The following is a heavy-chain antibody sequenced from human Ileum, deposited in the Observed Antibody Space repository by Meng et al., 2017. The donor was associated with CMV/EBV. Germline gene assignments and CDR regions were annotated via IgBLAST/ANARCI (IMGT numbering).Heavy chain of an antibody. J-gene: IGHJ6*02. Sequence: SETLSLTCTVSGGSISSSFQYWGWIRQPPGKGLEWIGSIYYTGRTYYNPSLKSRVTISVDTSKNQFSLRLKSVTIADTAVYYCARDRDYYSLGMDVWDHGTTVTVSS. D-gene: IGHD3-10*01. CDR3: ARDRDYYSLGMDV. CDR1: GGSISSSFQY. CDR2: IYYTGRT. V-gene: IGHV4-39*07.